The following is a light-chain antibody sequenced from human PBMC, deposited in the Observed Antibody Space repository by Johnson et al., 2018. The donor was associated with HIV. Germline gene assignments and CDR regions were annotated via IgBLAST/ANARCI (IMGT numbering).Light chain of an antibody. J-gene: IGLJ1*01. CDR3: GNWDSSLSGGV. V-gene: IGLV1-51*01. CDR1: SSNIGNNY. CDR2: DNN. Sequence: VLTQPPSVSAAPGQKVTISCSGSSSNIGNNYVSWYQQLPGTAPKLLIYDNNKRPSGIPDRFSGSKSGTSATLGITVLQTGDEADYYCGNWDSSLSGGVFGTGTKVTVL.